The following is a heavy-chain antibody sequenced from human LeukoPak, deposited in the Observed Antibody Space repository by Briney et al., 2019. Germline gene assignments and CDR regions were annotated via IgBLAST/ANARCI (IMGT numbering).Heavy chain of an antibody. V-gene: IGHV3-30-3*01. CDR3: AFRLRLGELSAYYFDY. CDR1: GFTFSSYA. D-gene: IGHD3-16*02. Sequence: GGSLRLSCAASGFTFSSYAMHWVRQAPGKGLEWVAVISYDGSNKYYADSVKGRFTISRDNSKNTLYLQMNSLRAEDTAVYYCAFRLRLGELSAYYFDYWGQGTLVTVSS. J-gene: IGHJ4*02. CDR2: ISYDGSNK.